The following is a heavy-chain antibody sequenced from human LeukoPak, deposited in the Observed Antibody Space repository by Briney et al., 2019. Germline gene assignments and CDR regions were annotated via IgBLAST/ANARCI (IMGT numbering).Heavy chain of an antibody. Sequence: SQTLSLTCTVSGGSISSGSYYWSWIRQPAGKGLEWIGRIYTSGSTNYNPSLKSRVTISVDTSKNQFSLKLSSVTAADTAVYYCARVRITMVRGVPAGDYYGMDVWGQGTTVTVPS. CDR3: ARVRITMVRGVPAGDYYGMDV. V-gene: IGHV4-61*02. CDR1: GGSISSGSYY. J-gene: IGHJ6*02. D-gene: IGHD3-10*01. CDR2: IYTSGST.